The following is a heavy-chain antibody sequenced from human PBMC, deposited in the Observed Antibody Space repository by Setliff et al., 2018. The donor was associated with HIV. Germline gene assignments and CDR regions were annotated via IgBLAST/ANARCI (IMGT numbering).Heavy chain of an antibody. CDR2: IYSSVGT. Sequence: PSETLSLTCTVSGASLSAFYWSWIRLPPGKGLEWLGYIYSSVGTNYNPSLEGRITISLGTSKSLFSLRLTSVTAADTATYFCAGGGQWRPDYWGLGTLVTVSS. D-gene: IGHD6-19*01. CDR1: GASLSAFY. J-gene: IGHJ4*02. CDR3: AGGGQWRPDY. V-gene: IGHV4-59*08.